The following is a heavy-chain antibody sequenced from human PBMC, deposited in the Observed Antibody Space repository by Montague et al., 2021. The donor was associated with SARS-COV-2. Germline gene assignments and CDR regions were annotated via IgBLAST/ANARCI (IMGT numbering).Heavy chain of an antibody. CDR3: AREGYRSGSFYIDY. CDR2: ISHDESNH. D-gene: IGHD1-26*01. V-gene: IGHV3-30*04. CDR1: RLPFNGYA. Sequence: SLRLSCAASRLPFNGYAMHWVRQAPGKGLEWLTFISHDESNHRYADSVKGRFTFSRDNSKNTLYLQMDSLRPEDTAVYYCAREGYRSGSFYIDYWGQGTLVTVSS. J-gene: IGHJ4*01.